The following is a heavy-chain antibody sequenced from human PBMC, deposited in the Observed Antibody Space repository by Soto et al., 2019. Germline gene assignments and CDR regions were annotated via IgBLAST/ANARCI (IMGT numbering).Heavy chain of an antibody. J-gene: IGHJ4*02. CDR2: IWSHGTDQ. CDR3: GKDIRSGSIDY. V-gene: IGHV3-33*02. CDR1: GYSITIHG. D-gene: IGHD1-1*01. Sequence: PGGSLRLSCAASGYSITIHGMHWVRQAPGKGLEWVALIWSHGTDQYYADSVRGRFTVSRDTSTNTVFLQMHSLRADDTATYYCGKDIRSGSIDYWGQEAPV.